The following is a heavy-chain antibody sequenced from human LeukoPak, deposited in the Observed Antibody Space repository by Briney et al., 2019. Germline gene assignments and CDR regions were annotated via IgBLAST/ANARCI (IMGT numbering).Heavy chain of an antibody. Sequence: PSETLSLTCTVSGGSISSSSYYWGWIRQPPGKGLEWIGSIYYSGSTYYNPSLKSRVTISVDTSKNQFSLKLSSVTAADTAVYYCARAPSGWYCDYWGQGTLVTVSS. CDR3: ARAPSGWYCDY. V-gene: IGHV4-39*01. D-gene: IGHD6-19*01. CDR2: IYYSGST. CDR1: GGSISSSSYY. J-gene: IGHJ4*02.